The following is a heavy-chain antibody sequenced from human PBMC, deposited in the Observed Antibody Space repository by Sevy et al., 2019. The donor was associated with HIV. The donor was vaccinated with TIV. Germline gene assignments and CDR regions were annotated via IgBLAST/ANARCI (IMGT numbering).Heavy chain of an antibody. D-gene: IGHD3-22*01. J-gene: IGHJ4*02. CDR1: GFSFSQYS. CDR3: ARVVLYYDADYCDY. Sequence: GGSLRLSCAASGFSFSQYSMNWVRQAPGKGLEWLSYISGTSGTIYYAASVKGRFTISRDNAKNSVYLQMNSLRDEDTAVYDCARVVLYYDADYCDYWGQGALVTVSS. CDR2: ISGTSGTI. V-gene: IGHV3-48*02.